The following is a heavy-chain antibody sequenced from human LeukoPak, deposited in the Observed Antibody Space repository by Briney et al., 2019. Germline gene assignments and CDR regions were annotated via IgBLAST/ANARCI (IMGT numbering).Heavy chain of an antibody. CDR2: ISSNGGST. Sequence: GGSLRLSCAASGFTFSSYAMHWVRQAPGKGLEYVSAISSNGGSTYYANSVKGRFTISRDNSKNTLYLQMGSLRAEDMAVYYCARVGYDILTGYYDYWGQGTLDTVSS. J-gene: IGHJ4*02. CDR3: ARVGYDILTGYYDY. D-gene: IGHD3-9*01. CDR1: GFTFSSYA. V-gene: IGHV3-64*01.